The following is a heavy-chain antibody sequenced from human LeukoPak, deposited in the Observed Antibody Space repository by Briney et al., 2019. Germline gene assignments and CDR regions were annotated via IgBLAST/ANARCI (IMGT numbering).Heavy chain of an antibody. J-gene: IGHJ3*02. CDR2: ISGSGGST. Sequence: PGGSLRLSCAASGFTFSRYAMSWVRQAPGKGLEWVSAISGSGGSTYYADSVKGRSTISRDNSKNTLYLQMNSLRAEDTAVYYCAKDKGAAGAFDIWGQGTMVTVSS. CDR3: AKDKGAAGAFDI. V-gene: IGHV3-23*01. CDR1: GFTFSRYA. D-gene: IGHD2-15*01.